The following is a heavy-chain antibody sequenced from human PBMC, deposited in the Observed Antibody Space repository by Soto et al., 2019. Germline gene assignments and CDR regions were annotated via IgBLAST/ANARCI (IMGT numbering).Heavy chain of an antibody. Sequence: EVQLVESGGGLVQPGGSLRLSCAASGFTFSSYWMSWVRQAPGKGLEWVANIKQDGSEKYYVDSVKGRFTISRDNAKNSLYLQMNSLRAEDTAVYYRARDVWKQLVAYYYYGMDVWGQGTTVTVSS. J-gene: IGHJ6*02. D-gene: IGHD6-6*01. CDR2: IKQDGSEK. CDR3: ARDVWKQLVAYYYYGMDV. CDR1: GFTFSSYW. V-gene: IGHV3-7*01.